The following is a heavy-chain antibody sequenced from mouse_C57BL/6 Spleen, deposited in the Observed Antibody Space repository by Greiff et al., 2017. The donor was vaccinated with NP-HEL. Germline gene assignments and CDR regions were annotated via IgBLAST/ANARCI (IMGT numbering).Heavy chain of an antibody. D-gene: IGHD1-1*01. CDR1: GYTFTSYW. CDR3: ARWYYGSSYDYFDY. CDR2: IHPNSGST. Sequence: VQLQQPGAELVKPGASVKLSCKASGYTFTSYWMHWVKQRPGQGLEWIGMIHPNSGSTNYNEKFKSKATLTVDKSSSTAYMQLSSLTSEDSAVYYCARWYYGSSYDYFDYWGQGTTLTVSS. J-gene: IGHJ2*01. V-gene: IGHV1-64*01.